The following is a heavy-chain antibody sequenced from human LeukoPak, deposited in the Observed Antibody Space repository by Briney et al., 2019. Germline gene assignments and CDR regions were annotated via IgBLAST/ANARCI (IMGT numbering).Heavy chain of an antibody. CDR2: INPNSGGT. CDR3: ARGLNDSSGYYPPWFDP. Sequence: ASVKVSCKASGYTFTGYYMHWVRQAPGQGLEWMGWINPNSGGTNYAQKFQGWVTMTRDTSISTAYMELSRLRSDDTAVYYCARGLNDSSGYYPPWFDPWGQGTLVTVSS. J-gene: IGHJ5*02. CDR1: GYTFTGYY. V-gene: IGHV1-2*04. D-gene: IGHD3-22*01.